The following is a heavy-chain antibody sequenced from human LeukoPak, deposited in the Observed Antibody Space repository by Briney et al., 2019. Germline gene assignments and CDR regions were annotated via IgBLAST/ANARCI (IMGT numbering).Heavy chain of an antibody. CDR2: IGYDENNK. V-gene: IGHV3-30*02. Sequence: PGGSLRLSCAASGFTFTSYGIHWVRQAPGKGLEWVAFIGYDENNKYYADSAKGRFTISRENSKNTVYLQMNSLRPEDTGVYYCAKDQGYSQDYWGQGTLVTVSS. CDR3: AKDQGYSQDY. J-gene: IGHJ4*02. D-gene: IGHD5-18*01. CDR1: GFTFTSYG.